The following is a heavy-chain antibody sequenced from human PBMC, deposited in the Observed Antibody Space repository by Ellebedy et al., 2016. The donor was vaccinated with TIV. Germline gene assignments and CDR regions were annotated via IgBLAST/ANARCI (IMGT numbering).Heavy chain of an antibody. Sequence: GESLKISCAASGFTFSNYGIHWVRQAPGKGLEWVAVISYDGSNKYYADSVKGRFTISRDNSKNTLYLQMNSLRAEDTAVYYCAKDLGPFYNLLTGLAAWGQGTLVTVSS. CDR1: GFTFSNYG. CDR3: AKDLGPFYNLLTGLAA. J-gene: IGHJ5*02. V-gene: IGHV3-30*18. CDR2: ISYDGSNK. D-gene: IGHD3-9*01.